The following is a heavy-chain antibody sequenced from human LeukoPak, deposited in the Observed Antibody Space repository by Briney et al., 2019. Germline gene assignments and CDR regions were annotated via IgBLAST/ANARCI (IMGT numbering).Heavy chain of an antibody. CDR3: ARDRSRGDPDY. CDR2: ISSSSSYI. Sequence: GGSLRLSCAASGFTFSSYSMNWVRQAPGKGLEWVSSISSSSSYIYYADSVKGRFTISRDNAKNSLYLQMNSLRAEDTAVYYCARDRSRGDPDYWGQGTLVTVSS. CDR1: GFTFSSYS. V-gene: IGHV3-21*01. J-gene: IGHJ4*02. D-gene: IGHD2-21*02.